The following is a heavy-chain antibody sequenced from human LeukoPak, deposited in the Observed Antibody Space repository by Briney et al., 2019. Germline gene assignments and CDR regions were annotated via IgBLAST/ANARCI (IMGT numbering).Heavy chain of an antibody. V-gene: IGHV1-2*04. CDR2: INPNSGGT. CDR3: AGGGAAGGGYDSTPLYYYYGMDV. D-gene: IGHD5-12*01. CDR1: GYTFTGYY. J-gene: IGHJ6*02. Sequence: ASVTVSCKASGYTFTGYYMHWVRQAPGQGLEWMGWINPNSGGTNYAQKFQGWVTMTRDTSISTAYMELSRLRSDDTAVYYCAGGGAAGGGYDSTPLYYYYGMDVWGQGTTVTVSS.